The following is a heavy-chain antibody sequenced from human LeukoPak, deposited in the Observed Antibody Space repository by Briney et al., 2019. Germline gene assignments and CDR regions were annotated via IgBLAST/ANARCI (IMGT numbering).Heavy chain of an antibody. CDR2: INHSGST. J-gene: IGHJ4*02. CDR1: GGSISSYY. Sequence: SETLSLTCTVSGGSISSYYWSWIRQPPGKGLEWIGEINHSGSTNYNPSLKSRVTISVDTSKNQFSLKLSSVTAADTAVYYCALTGYSYGYSDYWGQGTLVTVSS. CDR3: ALTGYSYGYSDY. V-gene: IGHV4-34*01. D-gene: IGHD5-18*01.